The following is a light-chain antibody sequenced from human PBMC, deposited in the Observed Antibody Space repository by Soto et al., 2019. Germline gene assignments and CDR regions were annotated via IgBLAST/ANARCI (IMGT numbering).Light chain of an antibody. CDR3: QQYNTYPLT. CDR1: QTISNW. Sequence: DIQMTQSPSTLSASVGDRVTITCRASQTISNWLAWYQQKPGKAPKVLIFDASTLDGGVPSRVSVRRSGIDFTLSISSLQPSDFATYYCQQYNTYPLTFGGGTKVEI. V-gene: IGKV1-5*01. J-gene: IGKJ4*01. CDR2: DAS.